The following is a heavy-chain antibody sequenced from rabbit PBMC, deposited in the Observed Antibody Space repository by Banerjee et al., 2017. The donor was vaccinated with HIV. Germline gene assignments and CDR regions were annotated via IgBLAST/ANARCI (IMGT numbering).Heavy chain of an antibody. Sequence: QEQLVESGGGLVQPGGSLTLSCKASGFDLSGYYYMCWVRQAPGKGLELIACIYTSTSNTDYASWAKGRFTISKTSSTTVTLQMTSLTAADTATYFCGRDRDGDAGYGSLALWGPGTLVTV. CDR3: GRDRDGDAGYGSLAL. D-gene: IGHD6-1*01. CDR1: GFDLSGYYY. J-gene: IGHJ4*01. CDR2: IYTSTSNT. V-gene: IGHV1S45*01.